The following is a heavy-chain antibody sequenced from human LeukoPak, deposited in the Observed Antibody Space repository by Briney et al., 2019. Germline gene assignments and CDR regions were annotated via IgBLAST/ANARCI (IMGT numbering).Heavy chain of an antibody. CDR2: ISAYNGKT. CDR1: GYTFTSTY. Sequence: GASVKVSCKTSGYTFTSTYINWVRQAPGQGLEWMGWISAYNGKTNYAQKFQGRVTMTTDSSTSTASMGLTSLRPDDTAVYYCARGGTYYPSIDYWGQGTLVTVSS. J-gene: IGHJ4*02. CDR3: ARGGTYYPSIDY. D-gene: IGHD1-26*01. V-gene: IGHV1-18*01.